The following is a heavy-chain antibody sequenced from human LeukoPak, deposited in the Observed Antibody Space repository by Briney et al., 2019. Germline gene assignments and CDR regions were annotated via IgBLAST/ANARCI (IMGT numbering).Heavy chain of an antibody. V-gene: IGHV1-69*13. CDR1: GGTFSSYA. CDR2: IIPIFGTA. D-gene: IGHD2-2*01. CDR3: ASPRRDCSSTSCYAEYYYYGMDV. Sequence: GASVKFSCKASGGTFSSYAISWVRQAPGQGLEWMGGIIPIFGTANYAQKFQGRVTITADESTSTAYMELSSLRSEDTAVYYCASPRRDCSSTSCYAEYYYYGMDVWGQGTTVTVSS. J-gene: IGHJ6*02.